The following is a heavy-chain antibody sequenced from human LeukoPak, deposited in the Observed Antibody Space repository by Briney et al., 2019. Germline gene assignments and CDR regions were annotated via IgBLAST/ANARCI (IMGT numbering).Heavy chain of an antibody. V-gene: IGHV3-48*01. D-gene: IGHD2-21*01. CDR1: GFTFNSYS. Sequence: GGSLRLSCAASGFTFNSYSMNWVRQAPGKGLEWVSYISSSSSTIYYADSVKGRFTISRDNAKNSLYLQMNSLRAEDTAVYYCARAHYAYCGGDCYAFGYWGQGTLVTVPS. CDR3: ARAHYAYCGGDCYAFGY. CDR2: ISSSSSTI. J-gene: IGHJ4*02.